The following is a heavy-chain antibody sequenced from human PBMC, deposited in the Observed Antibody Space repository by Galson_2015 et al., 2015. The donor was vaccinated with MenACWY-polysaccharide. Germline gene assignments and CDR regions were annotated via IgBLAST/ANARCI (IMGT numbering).Heavy chain of an antibody. CDR2: MWPDESDI. D-gene: IGHD3-22*01. Sequence: QSGAAAKKPGDSLTISCKGSGYNFKTHWIAWLRQMPGKGLEWMAIMWPDESDIRYRPSLQGQFTISADASVNTAYLQWSSLSASDTAIYYCARGPSSGYYFLGFDVWGQGTRVTVSS. V-gene: IGHV5-51*01. CDR1: GYNFKTHW. CDR3: ARGPSSGYYFLGFDV. J-gene: IGHJ3*01.